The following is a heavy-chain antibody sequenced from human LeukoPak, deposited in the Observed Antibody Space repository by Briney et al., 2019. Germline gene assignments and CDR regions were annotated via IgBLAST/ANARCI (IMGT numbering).Heavy chain of an antibody. CDR3: ARDSGTTGEVKFDP. Sequence: ASVKVSCKASGYTFTSYDINWVRQATGQGLEWMGWTNPNSGNTGYAQKFQGRVTITRNTSISTAYMELSSLRSEDTAVYYCARDSGTTGEVKFDPWGQGTLVTVSS. CDR1: GYTFTSYD. J-gene: IGHJ5*02. D-gene: IGHD3-10*01. CDR2: TNPNSGNT. V-gene: IGHV1-8*03.